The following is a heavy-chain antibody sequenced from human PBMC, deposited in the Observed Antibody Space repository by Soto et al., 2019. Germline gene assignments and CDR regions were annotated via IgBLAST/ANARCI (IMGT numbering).Heavy chain of an antibody. J-gene: IGHJ4*01. D-gene: IGHD3-10*01. CDR3: PRSYCGPFDA. V-gene: IGHV3-53*04. CDR2: IYSGGTT. CDR1: GFSVSSNY. Sequence: EVQLVESGGGLVQPGGSLRLSCAASGFSVSSNYINWVRQAPGKGLEWVSVIYSGGTTYYADSVKSRFTISRHDSNNTLFHQERSLTPEATAVYYCPRSYCGPFDARSQGTLVTIYS.